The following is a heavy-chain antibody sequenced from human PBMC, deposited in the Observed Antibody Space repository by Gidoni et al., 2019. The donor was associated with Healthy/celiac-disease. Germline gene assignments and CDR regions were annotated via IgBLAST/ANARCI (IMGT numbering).Heavy chain of an antibody. J-gene: IGHJ4*02. CDR1: GSTFISYA. CDR3: AKGGWEWELLRD. D-gene: IGHD1-26*01. V-gene: IGHV3-23*01. Sequence: EVQLLESGGGLVQPGGSLRLSCAASGSTFISYAISWFRHATGKGLEWVSAISGSGGSTYYADSVKGRFTISRDNSKNTLYLQMNSLRAEDTAVYYCAKGGWEWELLRDWGQGTLVSVSS. CDR2: ISGSGGST.